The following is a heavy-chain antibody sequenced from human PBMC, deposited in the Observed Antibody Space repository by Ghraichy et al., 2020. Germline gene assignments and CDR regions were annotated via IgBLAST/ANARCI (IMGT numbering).Heavy chain of an antibody. D-gene: IGHD3-22*01. CDR2: IYPGDSDT. J-gene: IGHJ4*02. CDR3: ARQEYYDNNGYYYPFDY. CDR1: GYSFTSYW. V-gene: IGHV5-51*01. Sequence: GASLNISCKGSGYSFTSYWIAWVRQMPGKGLEWMGIIYPGDSDTRYSPSFQGQVTISADKSISTAYLQWSSLKASDTAIYYCARQEYYDNNGYYYPFDYWGQGALVTVSS.